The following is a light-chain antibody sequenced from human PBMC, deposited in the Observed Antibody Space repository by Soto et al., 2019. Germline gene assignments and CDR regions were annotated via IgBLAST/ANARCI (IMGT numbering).Light chain of an antibody. CDR2: GAS. V-gene: IGKV3D-20*02. J-gene: IGKJ5*01. CDR3: QHRGNWPPIT. Sequence: VWTQSPGTLSLSPGERATLSCRASQSLSSSYLAWSQQKPCQAPRLLIYGASTRATGIPARFSGSGSDTEFTLTISSLQSEDFGVYYCQHRGNWPPITFGQGTRLEI. CDR1: QSLSSSY.